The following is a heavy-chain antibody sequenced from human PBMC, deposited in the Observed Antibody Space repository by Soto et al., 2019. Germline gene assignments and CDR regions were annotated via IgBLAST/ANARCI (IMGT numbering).Heavy chain of an antibody. D-gene: IGHD3-22*01. CDR3: AKAYYYDSSGYSYGMDV. J-gene: IGHJ6*02. Sequence: EVQLLESGGGLVQPGGSLRLSCAASGFTFSSYAMSWVRQAPGKGLEWASAISGSGGSTYYADSVKGRFTISRDNSKNTLYLQMNSLRAEDTAVYYCAKAYYYDSSGYSYGMDVWGQGTTVTVSS. V-gene: IGHV3-23*01. CDR1: GFTFSSYA. CDR2: ISGSGGST.